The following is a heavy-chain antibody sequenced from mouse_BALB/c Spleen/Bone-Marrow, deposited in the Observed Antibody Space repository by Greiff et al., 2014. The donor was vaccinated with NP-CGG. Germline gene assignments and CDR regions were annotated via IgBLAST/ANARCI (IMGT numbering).Heavy chain of an antibody. V-gene: IGHV5-12-2*01. CDR3: TREDYGAY. D-gene: IGHD2-4*01. CDR2: ISNGGGST. CDR1: GFTFTSYT. Sequence: EVKVVEPGGGLVQPGGSLKLSCAASGFTFTSYTMSWVRQTPEKRLEWVAYISNGGGSTYYPDTVKGRFTISRDNAKNTLYLQMSSLKSEDTARYYCTREDYGAYWGQGTLVTVSA. J-gene: IGHJ3*01.